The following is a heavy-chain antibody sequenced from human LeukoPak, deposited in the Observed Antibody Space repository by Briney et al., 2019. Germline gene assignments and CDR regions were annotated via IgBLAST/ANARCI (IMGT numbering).Heavy chain of an antibody. CDR3: VKDGLAFCGGDCYSYFDY. CDR2: IYSGGST. V-gene: IGHV3-66*01. D-gene: IGHD2-21*02. J-gene: IGHJ4*02. Sequence: GGSLRLSCAASGFTVSSNCMNWVRQAPGKGLEWVSVIYSGGSTYYTDSVKGRFTISRDNSKNTVSLQMSSLRAEDTALYYCVKDGLAFCGGDCYSYFDYWGQGTLVTVSS. CDR1: GFTVSSNC.